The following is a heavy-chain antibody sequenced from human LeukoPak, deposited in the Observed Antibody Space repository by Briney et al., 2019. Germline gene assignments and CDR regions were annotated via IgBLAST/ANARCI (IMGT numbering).Heavy chain of an antibody. CDR3: ARGVGSHYYYYYMDV. D-gene: IGHD6-25*01. J-gene: IGHJ6*03. CDR2: IIPLFGTP. V-gene: IGHV1-69*06. CDR1: GGTFSRYD. Sequence: ASVKVSCKASGGTFSRYDISWVRQAPGQGLEWMGGIIPLFGTPNYAQKFQGRVTITADKTTSTTYMELSSLRSEDTAVYYCARGVGSHYYYYYMDVWGKGTTVTVSS.